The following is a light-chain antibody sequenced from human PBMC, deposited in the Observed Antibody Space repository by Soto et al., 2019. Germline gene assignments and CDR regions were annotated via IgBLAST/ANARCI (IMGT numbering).Light chain of an antibody. V-gene: IGKV3-20*01. CDR3: HQYGSSPYT. CDR2: GAS. CDR1: QSVRSSY. J-gene: IGKJ2*01. Sequence: EIVLTQSPGTLSLSPGERATLSCRPSQSVRSSYLAWYQQKPGQAPMLLIYGASSSATGIPDRFSGSGSETNFTLTSSTQEPEDFAVYYCHQYGSSPYTFGQGTKLEIK.